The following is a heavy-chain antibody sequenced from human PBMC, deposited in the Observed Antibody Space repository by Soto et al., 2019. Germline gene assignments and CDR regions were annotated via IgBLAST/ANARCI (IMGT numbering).Heavy chain of an antibody. D-gene: IGHD3-16*01. V-gene: IGHV4-30-4*01. CDR2: IYYSGST. CDR3: ATRTNYDYVWGSPRGAFDI. Sequence: SETLSLTCTVSGGSISSGDYYWSWIRQPPGRGLEWIGYIYYSGSTYYNPSLKSRVTISVDTSKNQFSLKLSSVTAADTAVYYCATRTNYDYVWGSPRGAFDIWGQGTMVTVSS. CDR1: GGSISSGDYY. J-gene: IGHJ3*02.